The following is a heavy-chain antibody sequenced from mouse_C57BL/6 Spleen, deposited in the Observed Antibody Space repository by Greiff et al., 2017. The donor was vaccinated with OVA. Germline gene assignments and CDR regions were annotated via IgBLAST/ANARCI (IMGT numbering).Heavy chain of an antibody. Sequence: EVQLVESGGGLVKPGGSLKLSCAASGFTFSSYAMSWVRQTPEKRLEWVATISDGGSYTYYPDNVKGRFTISRDNAKNNLYLHMSHLKSEDTAMYYCARVDGAYYYDYWGQGTTLTVAS. D-gene: IGHD2-3*01. CDR2: ISDGGSYT. CDR1: GFTFSSYA. CDR3: ARVDGAYYYDY. J-gene: IGHJ2*01. V-gene: IGHV5-4*01.